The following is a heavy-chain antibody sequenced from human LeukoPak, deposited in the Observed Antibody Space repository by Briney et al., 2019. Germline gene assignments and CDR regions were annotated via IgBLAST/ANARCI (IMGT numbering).Heavy chain of an antibody. D-gene: IGHD1-1*01. CDR1: GFTFSSYA. CDR2: ISYSGGTT. CDR3: AKGGQMMVEVARRGAFDI. J-gene: IGHJ3*02. V-gene: IGHV3-23*01. Sequence: LPGASLRLSCAASGFTFSSYAMSWIRQAPGKGLEWVSGISYSGGTTYYADSVKGRFTISRDNSKNTLYLQMNSLRAEDTAVYYCAKGGQMMVEVARRGAFDIWGQGTMVTVSS.